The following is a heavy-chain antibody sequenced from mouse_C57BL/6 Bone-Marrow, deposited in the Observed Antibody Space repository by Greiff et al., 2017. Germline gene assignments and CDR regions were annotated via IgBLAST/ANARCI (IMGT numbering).Heavy chain of an antibody. J-gene: IGHJ4*01. CDR1: GYTFTSYW. V-gene: IGHV1-69*01. Sequence: QVQLQQPGAELVMPGASVKLSCKASGYTFTSYWMHWVKQRPGQGLEWIGEIDPSDSYTNYNQKFKGKSTLTVDKSSSTAYMQLSSLTSEDSAVYYFARNYDGSMDYWGQGTSVTVSS. CDR2: IDPSDSYT. D-gene: IGHD2-3*01. CDR3: ARNYDGSMDY.